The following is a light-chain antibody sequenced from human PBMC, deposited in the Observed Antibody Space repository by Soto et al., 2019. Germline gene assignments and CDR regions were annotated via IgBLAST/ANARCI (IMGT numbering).Light chain of an antibody. J-gene: IGLJ1*01. V-gene: IGLV2-14*01. Sequence: QSVLTQPASVSGSPGQSITISCTGTSSDVGGYNYVSWYQQHPGKAPKLMIYEVTNRPSGVSNRFSGSKSGNTASLTISGLQAEDEADYYCSSYTISSTLGGLGTGTKLTVL. CDR2: EVT. CDR3: SSYTISSTLGG. CDR1: SSDVGGYNY.